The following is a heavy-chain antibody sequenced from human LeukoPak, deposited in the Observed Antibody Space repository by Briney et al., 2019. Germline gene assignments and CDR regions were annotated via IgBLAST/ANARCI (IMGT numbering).Heavy chain of an antibody. CDR3: ARAYNWNVLADY. V-gene: IGHV4-39*07. D-gene: IGHD1-20*01. J-gene: IGHJ4*02. Sequence: SETLSLTCTVSGGSISSSSYYWGWIRQPPGKGLEWIGSIYYSGSTYYSPSLKSRVSVSVDTSKNQFSLKLSSVTAADTAVYYCARAYNWNVLADYWGQGTLVTVSS. CDR2: IYYSGST. CDR1: GGSISSSSYY.